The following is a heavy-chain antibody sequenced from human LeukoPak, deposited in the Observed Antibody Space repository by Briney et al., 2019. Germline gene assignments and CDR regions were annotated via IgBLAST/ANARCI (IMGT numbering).Heavy chain of an antibody. CDR2: INPNSGDT. J-gene: IGHJ4*02. V-gene: IGHV1-2*02. CDR3: ARGRDELDY. CDR1: GYSFSTYY. Sequence: ASVKVSCKTSGYSFSTYYMYWVRQAPGQGLECMGWINPNSGDTNYALKFQGRVTMTRDRSVSAVYMELTRLKSDDTAVYFCARGRDELDYWGQGTLVTVSS. D-gene: IGHD1-1*01.